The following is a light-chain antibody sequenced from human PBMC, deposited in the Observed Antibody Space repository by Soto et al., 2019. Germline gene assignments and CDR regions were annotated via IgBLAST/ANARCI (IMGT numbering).Light chain of an antibody. Sequence: QSVLTQPASVSGSPGQSITISCTGTSSDIGGYNYVSWYQQHPGKAPKLMIYEVSSRPSGVSNRFSGSKSGNTASLTISGLQAEDEADYYCSSYTSSTTLFGGGTKLTVL. CDR3: SSYTSSTTL. J-gene: IGLJ2*01. CDR2: EVS. V-gene: IGLV2-14*01. CDR1: SSDIGGYNY.